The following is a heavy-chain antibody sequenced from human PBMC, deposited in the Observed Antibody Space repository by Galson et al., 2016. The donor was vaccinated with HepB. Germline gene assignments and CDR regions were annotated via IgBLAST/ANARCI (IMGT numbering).Heavy chain of an antibody. V-gene: IGHV3-74*01. J-gene: IGHJ4*02. CDR3: IRDIISSRWFDN. D-gene: IGHD6-19*01. CDR1: GFTFSNYW. CDR2: IKTDGTKI. Sequence: SLRLSCAASGFTFSNYWMHWVRQAPGKGPVWVSRIKTDGTKITYADSVKGRFVITRDNARNTLYLQMNNLRLEDTAVYYCIRDIISSRWFDNWGQGTLVTVSS.